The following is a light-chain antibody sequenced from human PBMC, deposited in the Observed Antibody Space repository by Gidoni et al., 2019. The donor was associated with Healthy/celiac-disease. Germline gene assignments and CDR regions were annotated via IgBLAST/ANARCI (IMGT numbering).Light chain of an antibody. J-gene: IGKJ1*01. CDR3: QQYYCTEWT. CDR2: WAS. Sequence: DIVMTQSPDSLAVSLGERATINCKSSRSVFYSSNNKNSLAWYQQKPRQPPKLLIYWASTREAGVPDRCGGGGSGTDFTLTSSSLQADDVAVYYCQQYYCTEWTFXQXTKVEIK. V-gene: IGKV4-1*01. CDR1: RSVFYSSNNKNS.